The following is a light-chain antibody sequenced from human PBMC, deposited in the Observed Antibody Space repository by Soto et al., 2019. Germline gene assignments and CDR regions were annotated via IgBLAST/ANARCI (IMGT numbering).Light chain of an antibody. CDR3: QQYDNWPWP. CDR2: GAS. Sequence: IGMTQSPVTLSVSQGERATLSCRASQSISDTLAWYQQKPGQAPRLLIYGASRRATGVPARFGGSGSGTDFTLTISSLQSEDFAVYYCQQYDNWPWPFGQGTKV. V-gene: IGKV3-15*01. CDR1: QSISDT. J-gene: IGKJ1*01.